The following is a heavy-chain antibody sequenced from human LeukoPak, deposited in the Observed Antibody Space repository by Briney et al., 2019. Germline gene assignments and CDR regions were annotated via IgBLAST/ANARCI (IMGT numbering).Heavy chain of an antibody. CDR3: ARDGRGGSSPYNWLDP. CDR1: GGTFTSYA. J-gene: IGHJ5*02. Sequence: SVKVSCKASGGTFTSYAISWVRQAPGQGLEWMGRIIPILGIANYAQKFQGRVTITADKSTSTAYMELSSLRSDDTAVYYCARDGRGGSSPYNWLDPWGQGTLVTVSS. CDR2: IIPILGIA. V-gene: IGHV1-69*04. D-gene: IGHD4-23*01.